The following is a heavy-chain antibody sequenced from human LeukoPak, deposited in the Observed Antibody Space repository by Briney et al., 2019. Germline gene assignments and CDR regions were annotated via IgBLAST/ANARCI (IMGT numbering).Heavy chain of an antibody. V-gene: IGHV3-23*01. CDR3: AKVGPMVRGVISTTQTKFDY. Sequence: GGSLRLSCAASGFTFSSYAMSWVRQAPGKGLEGASAISGRGGSTYYADSVKGRFTISRDNSKNTLYLQMNSLRAEDTAVYYCAKVGPMVRGVISTTQTKFDYWGQGTLVTVSS. D-gene: IGHD3-10*01. CDR2: ISGRGGST. J-gene: IGHJ4*02. CDR1: GFTFSSYA.